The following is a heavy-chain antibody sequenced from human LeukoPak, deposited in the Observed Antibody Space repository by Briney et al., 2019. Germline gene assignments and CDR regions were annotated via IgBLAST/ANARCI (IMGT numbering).Heavy chain of an antibody. D-gene: IGHD3-22*01. CDR3: ARASPYYYDRSAVSWFLPVFDP. CDR1: GDTVSSNSAA. Sequence: SQTLSLTCAISGDTVSSNSAAWNWIRQSPSRGLEWLGRTYYRSKWYNDYAGSVKSRITINPDTSKNQFSLRLNSVTPQDTAVSCRARASPYYYDRSAVSWFLPVFDPWGQGTLVTVSS. J-gene: IGHJ5*02. V-gene: IGHV6-1*01. CDR2: TYYRSKWYN.